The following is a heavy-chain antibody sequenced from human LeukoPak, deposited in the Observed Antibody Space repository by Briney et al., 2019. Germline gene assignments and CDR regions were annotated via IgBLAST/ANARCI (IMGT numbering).Heavy chain of an antibody. CDR1: RFAFSSYA. CDR3: AKEYEPLKRLAVAYFHY. D-gene: IGHD6-19*01. Sequence: PGVSQRLSCAASRFAFSSYAMSWLPQAPGKALEWVTDICCSGDNTKHTVSVRARLTIPRYNYKHTLYLQVNSLSAEDRAVYYCAKEYEPLKRLAVAYFHYWGQGTLVTVSS. V-gene: IGHV3-23*01. CDR2: ICCSGDNT. J-gene: IGHJ4*02.